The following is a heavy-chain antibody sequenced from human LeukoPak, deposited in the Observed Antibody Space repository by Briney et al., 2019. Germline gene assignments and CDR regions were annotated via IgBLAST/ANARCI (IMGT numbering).Heavy chain of an antibody. CDR2: ISYDGSNK. CDR1: GFTFSNYW. J-gene: IGHJ4*02. V-gene: IGHV3-30*18. Sequence: PGGSLRLSCAASGFTFSNYWMSWVRQAPGKGLEWVAVISYDGSNKYYADSVKGRFTISRDNSRNTLYLQMNSLRAEDTAVYYCAKDPTSIPQGYFDYWGQGTLVTVSS. CDR3: AKDPTSIPQGYFDY.